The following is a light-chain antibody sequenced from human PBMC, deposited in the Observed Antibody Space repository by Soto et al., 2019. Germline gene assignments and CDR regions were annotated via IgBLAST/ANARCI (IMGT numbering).Light chain of an antibody. Sequence: EVVLTQSPATLSLSPGERATLSCRASQSIRYYLAWYQQKPGQAPTLLIYDASNRATGVPDRFSGSGSGTDFTLTISRLEPEYFAVYYCQQRSHSPRTFGQGTKLEIK. J-gene: IGKJ2*01. V-gene: IGKV3-11*01. CDR1: QSIRYY. CDR2: DAS. CDR3: QQRSHSPRT.